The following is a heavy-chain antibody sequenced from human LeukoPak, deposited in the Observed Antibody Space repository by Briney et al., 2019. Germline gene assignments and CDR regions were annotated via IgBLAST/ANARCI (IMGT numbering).Heavy chain of an antibody. D-gene: IGHD4-11*01. CDR2: INNDESRA. J-gene: IGHJ4*02. Sequence: GGSLILSCAASGFTFSSYWMHWVRQAPGKGLVWVSRINNDESRATYADSVKGRFTISRDNAKNTLFLQMNSLRAEDTAVYYCARAVDFSFVSWGQGTLVTVSS. V-gene: IGHV3-74*01. CDR3: ARAVDFSFVS. CDR1: GFTFSSYW.